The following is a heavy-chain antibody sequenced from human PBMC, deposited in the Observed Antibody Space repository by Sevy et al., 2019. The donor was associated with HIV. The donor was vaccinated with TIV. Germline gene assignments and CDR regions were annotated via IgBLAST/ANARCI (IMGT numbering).Heavy chain of an antibody. Sequence: SKTLSLTCAVYGGSFSGYFWNWIRQSPGKGLEWIGEINHTGTLKYNPSLKSQVTISVDASKNQLSLHLSSVTAADTAIYYCARGRQAYVVVVQSTVPFDYWGQGTLVTVSS. CDR2: INHTGTL. CDR1: GGSFSGYF. CDR3: ARGRQAYVVVVQSTVPFDY. J-gene: IGHJ4*02. D-gene: IGHD2-2*01. V-gene: IGHV4-34*01.